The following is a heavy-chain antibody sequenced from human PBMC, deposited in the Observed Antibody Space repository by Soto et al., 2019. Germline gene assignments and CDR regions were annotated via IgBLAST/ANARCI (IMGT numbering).Heavy chain of an antibody. Sequence: ASVKVSCKASGYTFTSYGISWVRQAPGQGLEWMGWISAYNGNTNYAQKLQGRVTMTTDTSTSTAYMELRSLRSADTAVYYCARVFLADGTMVRGFIIGGYWGQGTLVTVSS. V-gene: IGHV1-18*01. CDR2: ISAYNGNT. CDR1: GYTFTSYG. CDR3: ARVFLADGTMVRGFIIGGY. J-gene: IGHJ4*02. D-gene: IGHD3-10*01.